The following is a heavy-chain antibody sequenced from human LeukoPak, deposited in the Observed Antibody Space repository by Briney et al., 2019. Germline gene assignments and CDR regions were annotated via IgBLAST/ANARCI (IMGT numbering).Heavy chain of an antibody. D-gene: IGHD6-19*01. CDR3: ARGPRSSDWYSIDY. V-gene: IGHV4-59*12. Sequence: SETLSLTCTVSGGSLTSYYWSWVRQPPGKGLEWIGYITSSGSTNYNPSLKSRVTVSVDTSKNQFSLKLSSVTAADTAVYYCARGPRSSDWYSIDYWGRGTLVTVSS. J-gene: IGHJ4*02. CDR2: ITSSGST. CDR1: GGSLTSYY.